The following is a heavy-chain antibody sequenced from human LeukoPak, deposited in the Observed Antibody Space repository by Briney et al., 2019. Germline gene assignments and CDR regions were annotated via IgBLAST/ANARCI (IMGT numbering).Heavy chain of an antibody. V-gene: IGHV1-2*02. CDR1: GYTFTGYY. CDR3: AREVPDGDHELNFDY. Sequence: GASVKVSCKASGYTFTGYYMHWVRQAPGQGLEWMGWINPNSGGTNYAQKFQGRVTMTRDTSISTAYMEPSRLRSDDTAVYYCAREVPDGDHELNFDYWGQGTLVTVSS. CDR2: INPNSGGT. J-gene: IGHJ4*02. D-gene: IGHD4-17*01.